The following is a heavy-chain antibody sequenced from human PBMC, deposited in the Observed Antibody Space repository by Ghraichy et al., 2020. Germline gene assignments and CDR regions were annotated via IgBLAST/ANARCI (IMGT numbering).Heavy chain of an antibody. CDR1: GFTFSSYG. Sequence: GGSLRLSCAASGFTFSSYGMHWVRQAPGKGLEWVAVISYDGSNKYYADSVKGRFTISRDNSKNTLYLQMNSLRAEDTALYYCAKGRYYYDSSGYSVENFYYYYGMDVWGQGTTVTVSS. J-gene: IGHJ6*02. V-gene: IGHV3-30*18. CDR3: AKGRYYYDSSGYSVENFYYYYGMDV. CDR2: ISYDGSNK. D-gene: IGHD3-22*01.